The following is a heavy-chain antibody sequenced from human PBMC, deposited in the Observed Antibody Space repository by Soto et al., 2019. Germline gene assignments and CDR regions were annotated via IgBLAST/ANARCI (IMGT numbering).Heavy chain of an antibody. J-gene: IGHJ4*02. Sequence: GGSLRLSCAASGFTFSSYAMHWVRQAPGKGLEWVALISYDGSDKDYADSVKGRFTISRDNSRNTLYLQMNSLRAEDTAVYYCASSQIKSSAYYRFDYWGQGTPVTVSS. D-gene: IGHD3-22*01. CDR3: ASSQIKSSAYYRFDY. CDR2: ISYDGSDK. V-gene: IGHV3-30*14. CDR1: GFTFSSYA.